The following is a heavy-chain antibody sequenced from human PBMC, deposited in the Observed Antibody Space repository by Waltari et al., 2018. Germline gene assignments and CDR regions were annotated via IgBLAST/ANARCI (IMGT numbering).Heavy chain of an antibody. CDR2: IYTSGST. Sequence: QVQLQESGPGLVKPSETLSLTCTVSGGSISSYYWSWIRQPAGKGLEWIGRIYTSGSTNYNPALKSRVTMSVDTSKNQFSLKLSSVTAADTAVYYCARGGYSYGARDYYYYYYMDVWGKGTTVTVSS. J-gene: IGHJ6*03. V-gene: IGHV4-4*07. CDR3: ARGGYSYGARDYYYYYYMDV. CDR1: GGSISSYY. D-gene: IGHD5-18*01.